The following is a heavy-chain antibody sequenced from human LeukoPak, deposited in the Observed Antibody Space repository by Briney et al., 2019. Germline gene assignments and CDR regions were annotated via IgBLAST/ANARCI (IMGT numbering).Heavy chain of an antibody. CDR3: AKDSRYGGNTW. CDR2: ISWNSGSI. J-gene: IGHJ4*02. CDR1: GFTFDDYA. Sequence: PGGSLRLSCAASGFTFDDYAMHWVRQAPGKGLEWVSGISWNSGSIGYADSVKSRFTISRDNSKNTLYLQMNSLRAEDTAVYYCAKDSRYGGNTWWGQGTLVTVSS. D-gene: IGHD4-23*01. V-gene: IGHV3-9*01.